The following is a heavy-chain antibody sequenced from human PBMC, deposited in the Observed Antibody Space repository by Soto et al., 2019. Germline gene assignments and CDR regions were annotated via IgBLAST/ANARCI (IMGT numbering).Heavy chain of an antibody. CDR1: GFTFSSYS. Sequence: GGSLRLSCAASGFTFSSYSMNWVRQAPGKGLEWVSSISSSSSYIYYADSVKGRFTISRDNAKNSLYLQMNSLITEDTALYYCAREPEWLGMDVWGQGTTVTSP. D-gene: IGHD3-3*01. CDR3: AREPEWLGMDV. CDR2: ISSSSSYI. J-gene: IGHJ6*02. V-gene: IGHV3-21*01.